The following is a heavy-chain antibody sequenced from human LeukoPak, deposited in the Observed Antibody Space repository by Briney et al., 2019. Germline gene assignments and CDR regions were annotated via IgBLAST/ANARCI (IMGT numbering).Heavy chain of an antibody. CDR3: ARHISSGGTYAHFDY. V-gene: IGHV4-59*08. CDR1: GSMYNYY. Sequence: SETLSLTCTVSGSMYNYYWSWIRQPPGKGLEWIGYIHYNGITNYSPSHKSRVTMSLDTSKNQVSLKLNSVSAADTAVYYCARHISSGGTYAHFDYWGQGTLVTVSS. D-gene: IGHD1-26*01. J-gene: IGHJ4*02. CDR2: IHYNGIT.